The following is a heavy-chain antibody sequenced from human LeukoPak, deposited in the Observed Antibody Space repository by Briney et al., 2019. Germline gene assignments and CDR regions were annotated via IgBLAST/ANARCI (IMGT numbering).Heavy chain of an antibody. D-gene: IGHD5-18*01. CDR2: IYYSGST. J-gene: IGHJ6*03. V-gene: IGHV4-59*01. Sequence: SETLSLTCTVSGGSIGSYYWSWIRQPPGKGLEWIGYIYYSGSTKYNPSLKSRVTMSIDTSKSQFSLKLSSVTAADTAVYYCAGGYSYGSTYYYMDVWGKGTTVTISS. CDR3: AGGYSYGSTYYYMDV. CDR1: GGSIGSYY.